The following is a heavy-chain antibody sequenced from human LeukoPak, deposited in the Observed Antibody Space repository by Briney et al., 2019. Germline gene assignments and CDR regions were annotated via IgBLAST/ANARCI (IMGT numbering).Heavy chain of an antibody. Sequence: GGSLRLSCATSEFTVSSTYITWLRQAPGKGLEWVSVIYPGGSALYADSVKGRFTISRDNAKNSLYLQMNSLRAEDTAVYYCARNRYSGSYYYYYGMDVWGQGTTVTVSS. V-gene: IGHV3-53*01. J-gene: IGHJ6*02. D-gene: IGHD1-26*01. CDR2: IYPGGSA. CDR3: ARNRYSGSYYYYYGMDV. CDR1: EFTVSSTY.